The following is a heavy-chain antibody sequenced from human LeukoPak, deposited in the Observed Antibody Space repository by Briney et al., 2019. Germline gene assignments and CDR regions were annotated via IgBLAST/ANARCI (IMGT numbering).Heavy chain of an antibody. Sequence: GGSLRLSCAASGFTFSSYWMHWVRQAPGKGLVWVSRINSDGSSTSYADSVKGRFTISRDNAKNTLYLQMNSLRAEDTAVYYCARKWYYYDFWSGYSKSNWFDPWGQGTLVTVSS. CDR3: ARKWYYYDFWSGYSKSNWFDP. D-gene: IGHD3-3*01. CDR1: GFTFSSYW. CDR2: INSDGSST. J-gene: IGHJ5*02. V-gene: IGHV3-74*01.